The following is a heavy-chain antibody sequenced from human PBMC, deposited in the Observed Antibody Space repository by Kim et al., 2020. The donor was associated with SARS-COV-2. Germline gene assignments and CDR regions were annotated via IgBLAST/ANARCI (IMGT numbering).Heavy chain of an antibody. J-gene: IGHJ6*03. V-gene: IGHV3-30*07. Sequence: KARFIISRDNSKNTLYLQMNSLGAEDTAVYYCARDGGIAAALYYYYYMDVWGKGTTVTVSS. D-gene: IGHD6-13*01. CDR3: ARDGGIAAALYYYYYMDV.